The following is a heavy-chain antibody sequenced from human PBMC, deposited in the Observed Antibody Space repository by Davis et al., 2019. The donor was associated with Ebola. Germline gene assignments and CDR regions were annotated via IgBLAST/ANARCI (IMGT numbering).Heavy chain of an antibody. CDR3: ARGGGSYSTDY. CDR2: ISYDGSNK. D-gene: IGHD1-26*01. CDR1: GFTFSSYG. V-gene: IGHV3-30*03. Sequence: GESLKISCAASGFTFSSYGMHWVRQAPGKGLEWVAVISYDGSNKYYADSVKGRFTISRDNSKNTLYLQMNSLRAEDTAVYYCARGGGSYSTDYWGQGTLVTVSS. J-gene: IGHJ4*02.